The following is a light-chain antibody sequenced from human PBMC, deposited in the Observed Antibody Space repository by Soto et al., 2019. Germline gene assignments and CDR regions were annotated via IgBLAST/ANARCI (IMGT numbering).Light chain of an antibody. CDR1: SSDIGSYND. V-gene: IGLV2-14*01. CDR2: EVS. J-gene: IGLJ1*01. CDR3: SSHTTYSTRV. Sequence: QSVLTQPASVSGSPGQSIAISCTGTSSDIGSYNDVSWYQQHPGKAPKLMIHEVSNRPSGVSDRFSGSKSGNTASLTISGLQADDEADYYCSSHTTYSTRVFGTGTKLTV.